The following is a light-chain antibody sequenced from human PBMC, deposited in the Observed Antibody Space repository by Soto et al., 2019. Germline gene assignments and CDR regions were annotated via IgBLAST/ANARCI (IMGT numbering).Light chain of an antibody. V-gene: IGKV1-39*01. CDR1: QSISSY. CDR3: QQSYSTPPERT. J-gene: IGKJ1*01. Sequence: DIQMTQSPSSLSASVGDRVTITCRASQSISSYLNWYQQKPGKAPKLLIYAASSLQSGVPSRFSGSGSGTDVTLTISSLQPEDFATYYCQQSYSTPPERTFGQGTKVEI. CDR2: AAS.